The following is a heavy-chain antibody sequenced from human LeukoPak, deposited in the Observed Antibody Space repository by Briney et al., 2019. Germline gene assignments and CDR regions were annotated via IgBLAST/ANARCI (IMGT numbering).Heavy chain of an antibody. D-gene: IGHD3-22*01. J-gene: IGHJ5*02. V-gene: IGHV4-61*02. CDR3: ARGQYYYDSSGPIRGFDP. CDR2: IYTSGST. CDR1: GGSISSGSYY. Sequence: SETLSLTCTVSGGSISSGSYYWSWIRQPAGKGLEWIGRIYTSGSTNYNPSLKSRVTISVDTSKNQFSLKLSSVTAADTAVYYCARGQYYYDSSGPIRGFDPWGQGTLVTVSS.